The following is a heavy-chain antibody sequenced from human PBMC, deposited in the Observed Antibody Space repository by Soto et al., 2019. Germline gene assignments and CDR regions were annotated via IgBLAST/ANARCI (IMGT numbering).Heavy chain of an antibody. D-gene: IGHD6-19*01. Sequence: GESLKISFKGSGYSFTSYWIGWVRQMPGKGLEWMGIIYPGDSDTRYSPSFQGQVTISAEKSISTAYLQWSSLKASDTAMYYCARKMSRWHDAFDIWGQGTMVTVSS. CDR1: GYSFTSYW. J-gene: IGHJ3*02. CDR2: IYPGDSDT. CDR3: ARKMSRWHDAFDI. V-gene: IGHV5-51*01.